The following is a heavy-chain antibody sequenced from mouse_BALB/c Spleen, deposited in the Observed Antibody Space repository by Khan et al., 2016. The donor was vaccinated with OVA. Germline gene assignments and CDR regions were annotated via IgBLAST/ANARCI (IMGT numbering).Heavy chain of an antibody. CDR1: GFTFNTYA. CDR3: LRQGYGYSWFPY. D-gene: IGHD2-2*01. CDR2: LRNKSNNYST. J-gene: IGHJ3*01. V-gene: IGHV10-1*02. Sequence: EVQLVESGGGLVQPKGSLKISCVASGFTFNTYAMNWVRQAPGKGLECVARLRNKSNNYSTYSADSVKDRLTISRDDSTSMLSLQMNKFRTEDTSRYYCLRQGYGYSWFPYWGQGTLVTVAA.